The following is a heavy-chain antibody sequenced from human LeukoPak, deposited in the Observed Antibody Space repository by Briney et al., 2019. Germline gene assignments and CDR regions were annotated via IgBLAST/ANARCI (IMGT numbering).Heavy chain of an antibody. CDR2: IYYSGST. V-gene: IGHV4-31*03. J-gene: IGHJ4*02. CDR3: ARERSTQLWFFDY. D-gene: IGHD5-18*01. Sequence: PSETLSLTCTVSGGSISSGGYYWSWFRQHPGKGLEWIGYIYYSGSTYYNPSLKSRVTISVDTSKNQFSLKLSSVTAADTAVYYCARERSTQLWFFDYWGQGTLVTVSS. CDR1: GGSISSGGYY.